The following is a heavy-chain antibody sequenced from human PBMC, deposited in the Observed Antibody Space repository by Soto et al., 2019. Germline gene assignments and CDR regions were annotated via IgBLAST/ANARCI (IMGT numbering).Heavy chain of an antibody. CDR3: AKDYCDYD. V-gene: IGHV3-30*18. CDR1: GFTFSSYG. Sequence: QVQLVESGGGVVQPGRSLRLSCAASGFTFSSYGMHWVRQAPGKGLEWVAVISYDGSNKYYADSVKGRFTISRDNSKNTLYLQINSLRAEDTAVYYCAKDYCDYDWGQGTLVTVSS. D-gene: IGHD4-17*01. CDR2: ISYDGSNK. J-gene: IGHJ4*02.